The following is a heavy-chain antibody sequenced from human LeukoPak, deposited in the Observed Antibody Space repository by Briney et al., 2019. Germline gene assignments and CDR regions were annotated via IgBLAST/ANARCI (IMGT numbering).Heavy chain of an antibody. D-gene: IGHD1-26*01. V-gene: IGHV4-59*01. CDR2: IDHSGYT. Sequence: SETLSLTCTVSGGSISSYYWSWIRQPPGKGLQWIGYIDHSGYTNYNRSLKSRVTISVDTSKNQFSLKLSSVTAADTAVYYCARVSGSWYWEYYFDYWGQGTLVTVSS. J-gene: IGHJ4*02. CDR1: GGSISSYY. CDR3: ARVSGSWYWEYYFDY.